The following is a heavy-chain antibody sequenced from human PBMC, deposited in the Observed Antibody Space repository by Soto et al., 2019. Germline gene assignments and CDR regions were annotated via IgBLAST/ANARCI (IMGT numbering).Heavy chain of an antibody. D-gene: IGHD5-18*01. CDR3: ARGVVAKAMVDYYGMDV. V-gene: IGHV4-34*01. CDR1: CGSFSGYY. CDR2: INHSGST. Sequence: QVQLQQWGAGLLKPSETLSLTCAVYCGSFSGYYWCLIRQPPGKGLEWNGEINHSGSTHYHPSLKSRVTISVDTPKHQFSLKLSSVTAADTAVYYCARGVVAKAMVDYYGMDVWGQGTTVTVSS. J-gene: IGHJ6*02.